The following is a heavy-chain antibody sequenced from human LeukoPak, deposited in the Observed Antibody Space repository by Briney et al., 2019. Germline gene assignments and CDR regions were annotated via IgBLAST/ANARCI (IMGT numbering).Heavy chain of an antibody. Sequence: GGSLRLSCAASGFTFSSYSMNWVRQAPGKGLEWVSGINWNGGSTGYADSVKGRFTISRDNAKNSLYLQMNSLRAEDTALYHCARDSSDLAYFDYWGQGTLVTVSS. CDR2: INWNGGST. CDR3: ARDSSDLAYFDY. CDR1: GFTFSSYS. V-gene: IGHV3-20*01. J-gene: IGHJ4*02. D-gene: IGHD3-3*01.